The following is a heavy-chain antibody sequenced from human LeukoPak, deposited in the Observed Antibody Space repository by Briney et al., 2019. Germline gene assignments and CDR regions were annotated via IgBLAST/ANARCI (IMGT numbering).Heavy chain of an antibody. Sequence: ASVKVSCKASGYTFTSYDINWVRQATGQGLEWMGWMNPNSGNTGYAQKFQGRVTITRNTSISTAYMELSSLRSEDTAVYYCARDTAAAGLDAFDIWGQGTMVTVSS. CDR3: ARDTAAAGLDAFDI. J-gene: IGHJ3*02. D-gene: IGHD6-13*01. CDR1: GYTFTSYD. CDR2: MNPNSGNT. V-gene: IGHV1-8*03.